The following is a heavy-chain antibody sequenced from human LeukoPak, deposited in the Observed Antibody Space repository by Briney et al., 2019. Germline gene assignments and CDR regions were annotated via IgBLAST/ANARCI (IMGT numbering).Heavy chain of an antibody. CDR3: ARPRSSSGPYYYYGMDV. CDR2: INPNSGGT. D-gene: IGHD6-6*01. V-gene: IGHV1-2*02. J-gene: IGHJ6*02. CDR1: GYTFTGYY. Sequence: GASVKVSCKASGYTFTGYYMHWVRQAPGQGLEWMGWINPNSGGTNYAQKFQGRVTMTRDTSISTAYMELSGLRSDDTAVYYCARPRSSSGPYYYYGMDVWGQGTTVTVSS.